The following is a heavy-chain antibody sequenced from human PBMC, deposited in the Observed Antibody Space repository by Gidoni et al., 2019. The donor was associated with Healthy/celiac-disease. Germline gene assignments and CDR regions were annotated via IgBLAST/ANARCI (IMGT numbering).Heavy chain of an antibody. Sequence: EVQLLESGGGLVQPGGSRGLSCAPSGVTFSSYGMSWFRQAPGKGLEWVSAISGSGGSTYYADSVKGRFTISRDNSKNTLYLQMNSLRAEDTAVYYCAKDPLVDATGHFDYWGQGTLVTVSS. CDR1: GVTFSSYG. CDR3: AKDPLVDATGHFDY. D-gene: IGHD2-8*01. CDR2: ISGSGGST. J-gene: IGHJ4*02. V-gene: IGHV3-23*01.